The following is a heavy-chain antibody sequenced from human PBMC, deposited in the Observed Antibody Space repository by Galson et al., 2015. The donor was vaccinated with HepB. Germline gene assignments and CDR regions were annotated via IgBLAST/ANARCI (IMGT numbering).Heavy chain of an antibody. V-gene: IGHV1-46*01. CDR2: ITPSGGNT. CDR1: GYIFTNYY. D-gene: IGHD4-17*01. J-gene: IGHJ4*02. CDR3: ARDMARSTVTIASYLFDY. Sequence: SVKVSCKASGYIFTNYYMHWVRQAPGQGLEWMAIITPSGGNTAYAQKFQGRVTMTRDTSTNTVYMELRSLRSEDTAVYYCARDMARSTVTIASYLFDYWGQGTLVTVSS.